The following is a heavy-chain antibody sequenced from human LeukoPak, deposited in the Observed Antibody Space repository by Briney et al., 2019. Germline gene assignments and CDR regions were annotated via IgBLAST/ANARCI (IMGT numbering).Heavy chain of an antibody. Sequence: ASVKVSCKASGYTFTSYDINWVRQATGQGLEWMGWMNPNSGNTGYAQQFQGRVTMTRNTSISTAYMELSSLRSEDTAVYYCARNRMVRGVISWFDPWGQGTLVTVSS. D-gene: IGHD3-10*01. V-gene: IGHV1-8*01. CDR2: MNPNSGNT. CDR1: GYTFTSYD. CDR3: ARNRMVRGVISWFDP. J-gene: IGHJ5*02.